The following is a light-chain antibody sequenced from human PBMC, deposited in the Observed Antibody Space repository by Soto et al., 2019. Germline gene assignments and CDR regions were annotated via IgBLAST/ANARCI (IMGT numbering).Light chain of an antibody. J-gene: IGLJ1*01. CDR1: SSDVRSYNL. Sequence: QSALTQSASVSGSPGQSITISCTGTSSDVRSYNLVSWYQQHPGKAPKLMIYEGTKRPSGVSNRFSGSKSGNTASLTISGLQADDEADYYCCSYAGSSTFPYVFGTRTKVTVL. CDR3: CSYAGSSTFPYV. V-gene: IGLV2-23*03. CDR2: EGT.